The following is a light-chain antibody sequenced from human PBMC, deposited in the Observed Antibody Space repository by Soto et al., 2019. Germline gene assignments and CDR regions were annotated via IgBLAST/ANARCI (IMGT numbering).Light chain of an antibody. V-gene: IGKV3-20*01. CDR3: QQYGSSPRT. J-gene: IGKJ1*01. CDR1: QSVSNSY. CDR2: GAS. Sequence: ETVLTQSPGTLSLSPGERATLSCRASQSVSNSYLAWYQQKAGQAPRLLIYGASIRATGIPDRFSGSVSGTDFTLNISRLEPEDFAVYYCQQYGSSPRTFGQGTKVEIK.